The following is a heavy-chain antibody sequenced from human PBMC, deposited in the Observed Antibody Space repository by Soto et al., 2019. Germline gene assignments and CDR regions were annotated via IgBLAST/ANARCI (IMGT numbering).Heavy chain of an antibody. V-gene: IGHV1-18*01. J-gene: IGHJ3*02. CDR1: GYTFTTYD. CDR2: ISAYNGYT. D-gene: IGHD3-22*01. CDR3: ARSYYANSGYRPDAFDI. Sequence: QVQLVQSGAEVKKPGASVKVSCKASGYTFTTYDINWVRQAPGQGLDWMGWISAYNGYTYYVQNLQGRVTMTTDTSTSTAYMELRSLTSDDTAVYYCARSYYANSGYRPDAFDIWGQGTMVTVS.